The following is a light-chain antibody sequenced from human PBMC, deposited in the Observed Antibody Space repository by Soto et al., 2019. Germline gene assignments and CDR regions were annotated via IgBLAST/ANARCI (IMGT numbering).Light chain of an antibody. CDR2: GAS. CDR1: QSCSSY. CDR3: QQYGSSPLT. V-gene: IGKV3-20*01. J-gene: IGKJ4*01. Sequence: EIVMTQSPATLSVSPGERATLSCRASQSCSSYLAWYQQKPGQAPRLLMYGASSRATGTPDRFSGSGSGTDFTLTISRLEPEDFAVYYCQQYGSSPLTFGGGTKVDNK.